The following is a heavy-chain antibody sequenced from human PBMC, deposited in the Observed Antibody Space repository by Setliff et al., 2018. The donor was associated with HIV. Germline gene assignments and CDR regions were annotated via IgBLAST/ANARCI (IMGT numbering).Heavy chain of an antibody. CDR1: GGSISSSSYY. D-gene: IGHD4-17*01. CDR3: ARHPTYGDYVRFDY. J-gene: IGHJ4*02. Sequence: SETLSLTCTVSGGSISSSSYYWGWLRQPPGKGLAWIGSISYSGSTYYNPSPKSRVTISVDTSKNQFSLKLSSVPAADTAVYYCARHPTYGDYVRFDYRGQGTLVTVSS. CDR2: ISYSGST. V-gene: IGHV4-39*01.